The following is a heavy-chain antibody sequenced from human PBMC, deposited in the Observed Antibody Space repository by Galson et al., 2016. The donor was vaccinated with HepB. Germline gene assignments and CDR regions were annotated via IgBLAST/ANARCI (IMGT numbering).Heavy chain of an antibody. J-gene: IGHJ6*02. CDR3: AGQRVESRLNMVRGRLSEDQYYYGLDV. CDR2: IIPVSASP. V-gene: IGHV1-69*06. D-gene: IGHD3-10*01. Sequence: SGDTVSKYGLSWVRQAPGQGLEWMGGIIPVSASPNYAQKFQGRVTIFADTSTNTAYLEVYRLRSEDTAVYYCAGQRVESRLNMVRGRLSEDQYYYGLDVWGQGTTVSVSS. CDR1: GDTVSKYG.